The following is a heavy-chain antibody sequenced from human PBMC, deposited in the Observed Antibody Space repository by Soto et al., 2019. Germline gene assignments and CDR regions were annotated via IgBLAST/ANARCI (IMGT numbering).Heavy chain of an antibody. CDR1: GDTFNSNA. Sequence: GASVKVSCKASGDTFNSNAIHWVRQAPGQRLEWMGWINAANGNTKYSQKFQGRVTITRDTSASTAYMELSSLRSEDTAVYFCARILGYCSSSSCFPYHGMGVWGQGTTVTVSS. CDR2: INAANGNT. CDR3: ARILGYCSSSSCFPYHGMGV. J-gene: IGHJ6*02. V-gene: IGHV1-3*01. D-gene: IGHD2-15*01.